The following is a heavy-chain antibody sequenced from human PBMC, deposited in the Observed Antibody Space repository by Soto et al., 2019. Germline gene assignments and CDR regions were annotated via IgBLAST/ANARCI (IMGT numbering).Heavy chain of an antibody. Sequence: PGGSLRLSCAASGFTFSSYSMNWVRQAPGKGLEWVSSISSSSSYIYYADSVKGRFTISRDNAKNSLYLQMNSLRAEDTAVYYCARDLSHPGAITIAYYFDYWGQGTLVTVSS. CDR3: ARDLSHPGAITIAYYFDY. CDR1: GFTFSSYS. J-gene: IGHJ4*02. D-gene: IGHD3-10*01. CDR2: ISSSSSYI. V-gene: IGHV3-21*01.